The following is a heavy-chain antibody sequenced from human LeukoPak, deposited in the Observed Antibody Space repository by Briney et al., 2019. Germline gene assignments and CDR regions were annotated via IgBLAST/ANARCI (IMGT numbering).Heavy chain of an antibody. CDR1: GFTFSSYE. J-gene: IGHJ6*02. D-gene: IGHD6-19*01. V-gene: IGHV3-48*03. CDR2: ISSSGSTI. Sequence: TGGSLRLSCAASGFTFSSYEMNWVRQAPGKGLEWVSYISSSGSTIYYADSVKGRFTISRDNAQNSLFLQMDSLRAEDTAVYYCARVTGSSGWYSMDVWGQGTTVTVSS. CDR3: ARVTGSSGWYSMDV.